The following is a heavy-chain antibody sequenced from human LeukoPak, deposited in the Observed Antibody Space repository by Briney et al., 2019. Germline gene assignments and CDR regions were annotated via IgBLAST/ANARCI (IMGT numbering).Heavy chain of an antibody. D-gene: IGHD6-19*01. CDR2: ISGSGGST. Sequence: QTGGSLRLSCAASGFTFSSYAMSWVRQAPGKGLEWVSAISGSGGSTYYADSVKGRFTISRDNSKNTLYLQMNSLRAEDTAVYYCAKVAVDHSSGWYGAPYFDYWGQGTLVTVSS. CDR3: AKVAVDHSSGWYGAPYFDY. CDR1: GFTFSSYA. V-gene: IGHV3-23*01. J-gene: IGHJ4*02.